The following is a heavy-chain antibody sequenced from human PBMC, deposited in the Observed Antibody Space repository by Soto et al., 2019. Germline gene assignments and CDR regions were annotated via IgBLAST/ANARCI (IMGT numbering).Heavy chain of an antibody. V-gene: IGHV4-4*07. CDR2: IYTSGST. D-gene: IGHD3-10*01. CDR1: GGSISSYY. Sequence: SETLSLTCTVSGGSISSYYWSWIRQPAGKGLEWIGRIYTSGSTNYNPSLKSRVTMSVDTSKNQFSLKLSSVTAADTAVYYCASSLYYYGSGSYYYYYGMDVWGQGTTVTVSS. CDR3: ASSLYYYGSGSYYYYYGMDV. J-gene: IGHJ6*02.